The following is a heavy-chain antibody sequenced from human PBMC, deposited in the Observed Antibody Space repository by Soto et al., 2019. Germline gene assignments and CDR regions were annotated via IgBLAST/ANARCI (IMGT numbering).Heavy chain of an antibody. Sequence: GGSLRLSCAVSGFIFSSYAMTWVRQAPGKGLEWVSSISGSGGSTYYSDSVRGRFTISRDNSKKMLYLEMNSLKGDDTAVYYCAKDGSWGDHYYFDNWGQGTLVTVSS. CDR2: ISGSGGST. D-gene: IGHD2-21*02. J-gene: IGHJ4*02. CDR1: GFIFSSYA. CDR3: AKDGSWGDHYYFDN. V-gene: IGHV3-23*01.